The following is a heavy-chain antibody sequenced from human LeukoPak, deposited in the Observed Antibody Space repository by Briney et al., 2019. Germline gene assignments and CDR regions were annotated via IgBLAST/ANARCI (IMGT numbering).Heavy chain of an antibody. D-gene: IGHD3-10*01. Sequence: PGRSLRLSCAASGFTFSSYAMHWVRQAPGKGLEWVAVISYDGSNKYYADSVKGRFTISRDNSKNTLYLQMNSLRAEDTAVHYCARDSDETFDIWGQGTMVTVSP. CDR2: ISYDGSNK. J-gene: IGHJ3*02. CDR1: GFTFSSYA. V-gene: IGHV3-30-3*01. CDR3: ARDSDETFDI.